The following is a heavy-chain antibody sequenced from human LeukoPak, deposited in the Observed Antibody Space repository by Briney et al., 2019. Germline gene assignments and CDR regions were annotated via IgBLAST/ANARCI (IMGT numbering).Heavy chain of an antibody. CDR2: ISGSGGST. D-gene: IGHD3-22*01. CDR1: GFTFSSYA. J-gene: IGHJ3*02. CDR3: AKDSYYYDSSGPDPFDI. V-gene: IGHV3-23*01. Sequence: GGSLRLSCAASGFTFSSYAMSWVRQAPGKVLEWVSAISGSGGSTYYADSVKGRFTISRDNSKNTLYLQMNSLRAEDTAVYYCAKDSYYYDSSGPDPFDIWGQGTMVTVSS.